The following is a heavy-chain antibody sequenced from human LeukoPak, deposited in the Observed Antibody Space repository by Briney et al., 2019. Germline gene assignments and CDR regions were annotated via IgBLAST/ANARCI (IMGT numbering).Heavy chain of an antibody. J-gene: IGHJ4*02. CDR1: GFTFSDHY. CDR2: TRNKANSYTT. D-gene: IGHD5-18*01. CDR3: ARGGYSYDRGVNKFDY. V-gene: IGHV3-72*01. Sequence: GGSLRLSCAASGFTFSDHYMDWVRQAPGKGLEWVGRTRNKANSYTTEYAASVKGRFTISRDDSKNSLYLQMNSLETEDTAVYYCARGGYSYDRGVNKFDYWGQGTLVTVSS.